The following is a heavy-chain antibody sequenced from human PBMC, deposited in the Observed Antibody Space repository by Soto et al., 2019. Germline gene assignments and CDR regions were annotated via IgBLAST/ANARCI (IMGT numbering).Heavy chain of an antibody. J-gene: IGHJ4*02. Sequence: EVQVVETGGGLIQSGGSLRLSCAASGFTVSSSYMSWVRQAPGKGLEWVSTIVGSDAKTHYADSVKGRFSISRDTSRNTVYLQMNNLRADDTAIYYCAKWTYLDFWGQGTRVTVSS. D-gene: IGHD1-26*01. CDR1: GFTVSSSY. CDR3: AKWTYLDF. V-gene: IGHV3-53*02. CDR2: VGSDAKT.